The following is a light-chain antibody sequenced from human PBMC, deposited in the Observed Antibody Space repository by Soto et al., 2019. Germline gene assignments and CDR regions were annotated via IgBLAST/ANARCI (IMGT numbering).Light chain of an antibody. CDR3: QQYNTYSFS. V-gene: IGKV1-5*01. J-gene: IGKJ3*01. CDR1: QSISYW. Sequence: DIQMTQSPSILSASVGDRVTITCRASQSISYWLAWYQQKPGKAPKLLIYDSSILESGVPSRFSGSGSETDFTLTISSLQPDDFATYYCQQYNTYSFSFGPGTKVDIK. CDR2: DSS.